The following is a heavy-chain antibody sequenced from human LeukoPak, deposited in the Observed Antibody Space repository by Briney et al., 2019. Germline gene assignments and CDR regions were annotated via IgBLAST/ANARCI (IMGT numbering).Heavy chain of an antibody. J-gene: IGHJ3*02. CDR3: AKRIAAAGGEAFDI. CDR1: GFTFSSYG. V-gene: IGHV3-23*01. D-gene: IGHD6-13*01. Sequence: GGTLRLSCAASGFTFSSYGMSWVRQAPGKGLEWVSAISGSGGSTYYADSVKGRFTIPRDNSKNTLYLQMNSLRAEDTAVYYCAKRIAAAGGEAFDIWGQGTMVTVSS. CDR2: ISGSGGST.